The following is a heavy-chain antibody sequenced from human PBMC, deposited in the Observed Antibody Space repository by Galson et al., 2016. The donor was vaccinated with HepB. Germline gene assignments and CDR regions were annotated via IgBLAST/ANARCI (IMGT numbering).Heavy chain of an antibody. V-gene: IGHV3-21*01. D-gene: IGHD3-9*01. Sequence: SLRLSCAASGFTFSIYTMNWVRQAPGKGLEGVSSISSAGGYLYYADSVEGRVTISRDNAKESLYLQMNSLRVEDTAVYLCEKTKTVLRHFDLLNGLDYLGQGTLVTVS. CDR1: GFTFSIYT. J-gene: IGHJ4*01. CDR3: EKTKTVLRHFDLLNGLDY. CDR2: ISSAGGYL.